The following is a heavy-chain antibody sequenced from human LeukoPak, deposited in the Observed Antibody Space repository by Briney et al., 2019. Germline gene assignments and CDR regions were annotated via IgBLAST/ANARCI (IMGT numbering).Heavy chain of an antibody. CDR2: IKEDGSEK. J-gene: IGHJ4*02. Sequence: GSLRLSCASSGFTFSDYWMSWVRQAPGKGLEWVANIKEDGSEKYYVESVKGRLTISRDNAKNSLFLQMNNLRAEDTAVYYCAREQRAVAGFCFDYWGQGTLVTVSS. CDR3: AREQRAVAGFCFDY. D-gene: IGHD6-19*01. V-gene: IGHV3-7*04. CDR1: GFTFSDYW.